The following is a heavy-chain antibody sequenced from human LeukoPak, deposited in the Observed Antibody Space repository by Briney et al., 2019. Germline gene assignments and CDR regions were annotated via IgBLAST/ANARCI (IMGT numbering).Heavy chain of an antibody. Sequence: SETLSLTCTVSGGSISSSSYYWSWIRRPPGKGLEWIGEINHSGSTNYNPSLKSRVTISVDTSKNQFSLKLSSVTAADTAVYYCARVVCSSTSCRLGFDYWGQGTLVTVSS. CDR1: GGSISSSSYY. V-gene: IGHV4-39*07. D-gene: IGHD2-2*01. CDR2: INHSGST. J-gene: IGHJ4*02. CDR3: ARVVCSSTSCRLGFDY.